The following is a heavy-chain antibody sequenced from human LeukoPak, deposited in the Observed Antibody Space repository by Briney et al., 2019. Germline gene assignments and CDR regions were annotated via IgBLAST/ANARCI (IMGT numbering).Heavy chain of an antibody. D-gene: IGHD3-3*01. CDR1: GYTFTGYY. V-gene: IGHV1-2*02. J-gene: IGHJ4*02. CDR2: INPNSGGT. Sequence: ASVKVSCKASGYTFTGYYMHWVRQAPGQGLKWMGWINPNSGGTNYAQNFQGRVTMTRDTSISTAYMELSRLRSDDTAVYYCARDGTYYDFWSGYPTTFDYWGQGTLVTVSS. CDR3: ARDGTYYDFWSGYPTTFDY.